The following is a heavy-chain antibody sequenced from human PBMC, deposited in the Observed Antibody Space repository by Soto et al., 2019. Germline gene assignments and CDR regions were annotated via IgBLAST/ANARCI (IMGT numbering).Heavy chain of an antibody. D-gene: IGHD5-12*01. CDR3: ASHPRTGYSGYDSFAFDI. V-gene: IGHV1-69*13. Sequence: SVKVSCKASGGTFSSYAISWVRQSPGQGLEWMGGIIPIFGTANYAQKFQGRVTITADESTSTAYMELSSLGSEDTAVYYCASHPRTGYSGYDSFAFDIWGQGTMVTVSS. CDR2: IIPIFGTA. CDR1: GGTFSSYA. J-gene: IGHJ3*02.